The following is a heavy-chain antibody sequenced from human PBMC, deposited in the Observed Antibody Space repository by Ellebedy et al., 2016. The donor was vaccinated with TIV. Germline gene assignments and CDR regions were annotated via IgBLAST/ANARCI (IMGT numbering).Heavy chain of an antibody. J-gene: IGHJ6*02. CDR1: GFTFKSYA. CDR2: ISGSGANT. Sequence: PGGSLRLSCAASGFTFKSYALIWVRQAPGKGLEWVSSISGSGANTYYADSVKGRFTISRDNSKNTVYLQMNSLRAEDTAVYYCAKRAAAAGSSDCYGMDVWGQGTTVTVAS. D-gene: IGHD6-13*01. CDR3: AKRAAAAGSSDCYGMDV. V-gene: IGHV3-23*01.